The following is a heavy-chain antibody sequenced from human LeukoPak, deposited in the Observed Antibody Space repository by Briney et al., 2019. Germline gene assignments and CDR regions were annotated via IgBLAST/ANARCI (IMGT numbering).Heavy chain of an antibody. CDR3: ARAVAVAGSPGGYGMDV. J-gene: IGHJ6*02. CDR2: INPNSGGT. V-gene: IGHV1-2*02. Sequence: ASVKVSCKPSGYTFTGYYMHWVRQAPGQGLEWMGWINPNSGGTNYAQKFQGRVTMTRDTSISTAYMELSRLRSDDTAVYYCARAVAVAGSPGGYGMDVWGQGTTVTVSS. CDR1: GYTFTGYY. D-gene: IGHD6-19*01.